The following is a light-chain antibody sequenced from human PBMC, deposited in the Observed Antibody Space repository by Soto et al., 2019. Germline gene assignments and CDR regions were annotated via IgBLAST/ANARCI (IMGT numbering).Light chain of an antibody. CDR3: QQYNSWPVT. V-gene: IGKV3-15*01. Sequence: EIVMTQSPATLSVSPGERVVLSCRTTQTVTNTFAWYQQKPGQAPRILIYEASITATGTPARFSASGSGTDFTLNISSLQSEDFVLYYCQQYNSWPVTFGGGTKVEIK. CDR1: QTVTNT. J-gene: IGKJ4*01. CDR2: EAS.